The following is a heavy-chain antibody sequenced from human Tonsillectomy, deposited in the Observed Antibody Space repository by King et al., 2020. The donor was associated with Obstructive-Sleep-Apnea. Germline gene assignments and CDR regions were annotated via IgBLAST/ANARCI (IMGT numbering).Heavy chain of an antibody. CDR1: GFTFISYS. CDR3: ARDRGTEYYYYGMDV. CDR2: VSSSSSYI. Sequence: QLVQSGGGLVKPGGSLRLSCAASGFTFISYSMNWVRQAPGNGLEWVSSVSSSSSYIYYADSVKGRFTISRDNAKDSLYLQMNSRRAEDTAVYYCARDRGTEYYYYGMDVWGQGTTVTVSS. V-gene: IGHV3-21*01. D-gene: IGHD2-15*01. J-gene: IGHJ6*02.